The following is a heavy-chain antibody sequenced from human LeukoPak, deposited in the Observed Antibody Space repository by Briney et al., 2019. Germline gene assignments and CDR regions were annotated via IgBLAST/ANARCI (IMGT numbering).Heavy chain of an antibody. Sequence: SVKVSCKAPGGTFSSYAISWVRQAPGQGLEWMGGIIPIFGTANYAQKFQGRVTITADESTSTAYMELSSLRSEDTAVYYCARSISIAAARIDYWGQGTLVTVSS. D-gene: IGHD6-13*01. CDR2: IIPIFGTA. CDR3: ARSISIAAARIDY. V-gene: IGHV1-69*13. CDR1: GGTFSSYA. J-gene: IGHJ4*02.